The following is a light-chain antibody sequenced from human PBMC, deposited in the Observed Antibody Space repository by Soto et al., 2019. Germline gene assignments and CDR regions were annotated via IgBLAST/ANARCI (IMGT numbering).Light chain of an antibody. V-gene: IGKV1-5*03. CDR3: QQIYSAPLT. CDR2: KAS. CDR1: QTISSW. J-gene: IGKJ4*01. Sequence: DIQMTQSPSTLSGSVGDRVTITCRASQTISSWLAWYQQKPGKAPKLLIYKASTLKSGVPSRFSGSGSETEFTLSISSLQPEDFATYFCQQIYSAPLTFGGGTKV.